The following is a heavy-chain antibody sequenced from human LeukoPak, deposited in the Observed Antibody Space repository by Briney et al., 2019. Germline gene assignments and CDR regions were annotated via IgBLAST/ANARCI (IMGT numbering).Heavy chain of an antibody. D-gene: IGHD1-14*01. CDR2: INPDGWRT. Sequence: GGSLRLSCAASVFTFSIAWMHWVCQGPGKGLVWVSRINPDGWRTDYAESVKGRFTISRDNAKNTLSVEMKSLGDEDTAVYYCSRDFNGRNDFWGQGTLVTVSS. CDR1: VFTFSIAW. J-gene: IGHJ4*02. CDR3: SRDFNGRNDF. V-gene: IGHV3-74*01.